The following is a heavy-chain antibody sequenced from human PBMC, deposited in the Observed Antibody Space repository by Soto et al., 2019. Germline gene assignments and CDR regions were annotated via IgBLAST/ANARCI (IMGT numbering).Heavy chain of an antibody. D-gene: IGHD3-22*01. J-gene: IGHJ5*02. CDR3: ARDALDYYDSSGYLNWFDP. Sequence: QVQLVESGGGVVQPGRSLRLSCAASGFTFSSYGMHWVRQAPGKGLEWVAVIWYDGSNKYYADSVKGRFTISRDNSKNXLXXQMNSLRAEDTAVYYCARDALDYYDSSGYLNWFDPWGQGTLVTVSS. V-gene: IGHV3-33*01. CDR1: GFTFSSYG. CDR2: IWYDGSNK.